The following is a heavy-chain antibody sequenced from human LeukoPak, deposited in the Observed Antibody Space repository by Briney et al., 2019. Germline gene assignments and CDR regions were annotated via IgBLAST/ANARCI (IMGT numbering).Heavy chain of an antibody. D-gene: IGHD6-19*01. V-gene: IGHV3-48*01. Sequence: PGGSLRLSCAASGFTFTIYNMNWVRQAPGKGLEWVSFISFSGTTTYYADSVKGRFTISRDIAKNSLYLQMNSLRAEDTAVYYCASASDSTGWLWGQGTLVTVSS. CDR3: ASASDSTGWL. CDR1: GFTFTIYN. J-gene: IGHJ4*02. CDR2: ISFSGTTT.